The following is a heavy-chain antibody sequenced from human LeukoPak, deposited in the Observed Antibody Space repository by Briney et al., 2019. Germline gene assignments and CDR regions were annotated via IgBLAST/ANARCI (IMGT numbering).Heavy chain of an antibody. V-gene: IGHV3-21*01. D-gene: IGHD6-13*01. CDR3: AGGEDSSSWYFPYNWFDP. Sequence: PGGSLRLSCAASGFTFSSYSMNWVRQAPGKGLEWVSSISSSSSYIYYADSVKGRFTISRDNAKNSLYLQMNSLRAEDTAVYYCAGGEDSSSWYFPYNWFDPWGQGSLVTVSS. J-gene: IGHJ5*02. CDR1: GFTFSSYS. CDR2: ISSSSSYI.